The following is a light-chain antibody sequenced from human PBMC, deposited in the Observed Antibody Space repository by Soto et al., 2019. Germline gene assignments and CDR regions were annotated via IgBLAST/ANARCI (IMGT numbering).Light chain of an antibody. J-gene: IGKJ3*01. Sequence: DTQMTQSPYSLSASVGDRVTITCRASEAISMYLAWYQHKPGKVPNLLIYGASTLQSGVPSRFSGSGSGTDFTLFISSLHPEDVATYYIQKYNNFTCTFGPGTKVEI. CDR1: EAISMY. CDR3: QKYNNFTCT. V-gene: IGKV1-27*01. CDR2: GAS.